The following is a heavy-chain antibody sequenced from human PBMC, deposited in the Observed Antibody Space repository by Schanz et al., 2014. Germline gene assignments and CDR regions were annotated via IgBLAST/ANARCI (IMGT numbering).Heavy chain of an antibody. CDR2: FIPILDVG. D-gene: IGHD2-2*01. J-gene: IGHJ3*02. V-gene: IGHV1-69*02. CDR1: GYTFTSYT. Sequence: QVQLVHSGAEVKKPGASVKVSCKASGYTFTSYTISWVRQARGQGLEWVGRFIPILDVGNYAQQFQGRVTFTADKSTSTAYMELSSLRYEDTALYYCARGTMPGTFDIWGQGTMVTVSS. CDR3: ARGTMPGTFDI.